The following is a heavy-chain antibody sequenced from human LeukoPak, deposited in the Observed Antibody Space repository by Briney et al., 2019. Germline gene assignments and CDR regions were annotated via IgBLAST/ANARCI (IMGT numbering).Heavy chain of an antibody. CDR3: ALGLVPHYYYYYGMDV. J-gene: IGHJ6*02. Sequence: GASVKVSCKASCYTFTSYGISWVRQAPGQGLEWMGWISAYNGNTNYAQKLQGRVTMTTDTSTSTAYMELRSLRSDDTAVYYCALGLVPHYYYYYGMDVWGQGTTVTVSS. CDR2: ISAYNGNT. D-gene: IGHD6-19*01. V-gene: IGHV1-18*01. CDR1: CYTFTSYG.